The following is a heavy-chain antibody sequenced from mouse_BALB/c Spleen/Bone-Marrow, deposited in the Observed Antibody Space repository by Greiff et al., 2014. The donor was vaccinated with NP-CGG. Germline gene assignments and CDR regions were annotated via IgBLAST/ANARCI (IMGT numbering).Heavy chain of an antibody. CDR2: IDPANGNT. Sequence: VQLQQPGAELVKPGASVKLSCTASGFNIKDTYMHWVKQRPEQGLEWIGRIDPANGNTKYDPKFQGKALITADTSSNTAYLQLSSLTSEDTAVYYCASYYYGSYGFAYWGQGTLVTVSA. CDR1: GFNIKDTY. J-gene: IGHJ3*01. V-gene: IGHV14-3*02. D-gene: IGHD1-1*01. CDR3: ASYYYGSYGFAY.